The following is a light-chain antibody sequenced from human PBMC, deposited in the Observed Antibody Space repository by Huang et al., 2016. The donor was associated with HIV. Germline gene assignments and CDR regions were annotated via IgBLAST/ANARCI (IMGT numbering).Light chain of an antibody. CDR3: QKYDSAPRT. Sequence: DIQMTQSPSSLSAFVGDTVTITCRASQVIGNSLAWYQQKPGRPPKLLISVASTLQSGVPSRFSGSGSGTDFTLTITNFQTEDIATYYCQKYDSAPRTFGQGTRVEV. V-gene: IGKV1-27*01. CDR2: VAS. J-gene: IGKJ1*01. CDR1: QVIGNS.